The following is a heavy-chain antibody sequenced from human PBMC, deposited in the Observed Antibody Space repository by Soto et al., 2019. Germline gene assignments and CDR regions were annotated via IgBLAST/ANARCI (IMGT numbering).Heavy chain of an antibody. CDR1: RFTFSDFA. J-gene: IGHJ5*01. Sequence: DVQLLESGGGLVQPGGSLTLSCAASRFTFSDFAMSWVRQAPGKGLEWVSSIGVGGTDTYYADSVKGRFTISRDNSKNTLYLQMDGLRDEDTAVYYCAKDAVPYNGKWDWFDSWGQGTLVIVSS. D-gene: IGHD1-20*01. CDR3: AKDAVPYNGKWDWFDS. V-gene: IGHV3-23*01. CDR2: IGVGGTDT.